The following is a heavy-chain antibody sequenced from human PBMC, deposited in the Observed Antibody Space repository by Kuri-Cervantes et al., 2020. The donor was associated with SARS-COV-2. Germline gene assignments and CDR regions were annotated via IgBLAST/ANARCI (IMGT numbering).Heavy chain of an antibody. V-gene: IGHV4-34*01. CDR1: GGSFSGYY. D-gene: IGHD6-25*01. CDR2: INHSGST. J-gene: IGHJ5*02. Sequence: LSLTCAVYGGSFSGYYWSWIRQPPGKGLEWIGEINHSGSTNYNPSLKSRVTISVDTSKNQFSLKLSSVTAADTAVYYCARAGSVNNWFDPWGQGTLVTVSS. CDR3: ARAGSVNNWFDP.